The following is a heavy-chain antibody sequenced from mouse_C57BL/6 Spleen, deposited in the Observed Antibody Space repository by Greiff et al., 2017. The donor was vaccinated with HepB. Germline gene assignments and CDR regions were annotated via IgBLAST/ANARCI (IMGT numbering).Heavy chain of an antibody. V-gene: IGHV1-66*01. CDR1: GYSFTSYY. D-gene: IGHD1-1*01. CDR3: ARDLVVAPYYYAMDY. CDR2: IYPGSGNT. J-gene: IGHJ4*01. Sequence: QVQLQQSGPELVKPGASVKISCKASGYSFTSYYIHWVKQRPGQGLEWIGWIYPGSGNTKYNEKFKGKATLTADTSSSTAYMQLSSLTSEDSAVYYCARDLVVAPYYYAMDYWGQGTSVTVSS.